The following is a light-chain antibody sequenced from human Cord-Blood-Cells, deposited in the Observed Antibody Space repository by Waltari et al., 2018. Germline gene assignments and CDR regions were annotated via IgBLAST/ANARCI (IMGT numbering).Light chain of an antibody. CDR2: FGS. CDR1: QSLLHCNGYNY. CDR3: MQALQTPFT. V-gene: IGKV2-28*01. J-gene: IGKJ4*01. Sequence: DIVMTQSPLSLPVTPGEPASLSCRSSQSLLHCNGYNYLDWYLQKPGQSPQLLIYFGSNQAYGIPDRFSGSGSGTDFTLKISRVEAEDVGVYYCMQALQTPFTFGGGTKVEIK.